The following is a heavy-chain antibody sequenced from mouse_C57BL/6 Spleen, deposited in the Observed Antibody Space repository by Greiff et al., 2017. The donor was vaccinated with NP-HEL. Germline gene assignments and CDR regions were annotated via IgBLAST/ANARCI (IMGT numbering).Heavy chain of an antibody. Sequence: VKLQQPGAELVKPGASVKLSCKASGYTFTSYWMHWVKQRPGQGLEWIGMIHPNSGSTNYNEKFKSKATLTVDKSSSTAYMQLSSLTSEDSAVYYCARVGYYYFDYWGQGTTLTVSS. J-gene: IGHJ2*01. CDR2: IHPNSGST. D-gene: IGHD2-14*01. CDR1: GYTFTSYW. CDR3: ARVGYYYFDY. V-gene: IGHV1-64*01.